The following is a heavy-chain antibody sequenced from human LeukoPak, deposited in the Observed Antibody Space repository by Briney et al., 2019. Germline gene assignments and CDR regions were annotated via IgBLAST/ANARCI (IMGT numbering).Heavy chain of an antibody. CDR1: GLTFDDYA. Sequence: GGSLRLSCAASGLTFDDYAMHWVRQAPGKGLEWVSGISWNSGSIGYADSVKGRFTISRDNAKNSLYLQMNSLRAEDTALYYCAKDLYGSGSYYYYGMDVWGQGTTVTVSS. CDR3: AKDLYGSGSYYYYGMDV. J-gene: IGHJ6*02. V-gene: IGHV3-9*01. D-gene: IGHD3-10*01. CDR2: ISWNSGSI.